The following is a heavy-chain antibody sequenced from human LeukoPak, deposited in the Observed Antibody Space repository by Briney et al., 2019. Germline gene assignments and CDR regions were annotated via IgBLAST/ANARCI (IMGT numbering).Heavy chain of an antibody. D-gene: IGHD4-17*01. V-gene: IGHV4-38-2*02. CDR3: ARSDYPALPDHY. CDR2: IYHSGST. CDR1: GYSISSGYY. J-gene: IGHJ4*02. Sequence: PSETLSLTCTVSGYSISSGYYWGWIRQPPGKGLEWTGSIYHSGSTYYNPSLKSRVTISVDTSKNQLSLKLSSVTAADTAVYYCARSDYPALPDHYWGQGTLVTVSS.